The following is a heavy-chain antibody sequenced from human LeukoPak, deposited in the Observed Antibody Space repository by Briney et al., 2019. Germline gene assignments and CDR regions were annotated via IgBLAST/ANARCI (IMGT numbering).Heavy chain of an antibody. CDR3: ARGGRWLQLSSQYYFDY. D-gene: IGHD5-24*01. Sequence: GGSLRLSCAASGFTVSSNYMSWVRQAPGKGLEWVSVIYSGGSTYYADSVKGRFTISRDTSKNTLYLQMNSLRAEDTAVYYCARGGRWLQLSSQYYFDYWGQGPLVTVSS. CDR1: GFTVSSNY. V-gene: IGHV3-66*01. J-gene: IGHJ4*02. CDR2: IYSGGST.